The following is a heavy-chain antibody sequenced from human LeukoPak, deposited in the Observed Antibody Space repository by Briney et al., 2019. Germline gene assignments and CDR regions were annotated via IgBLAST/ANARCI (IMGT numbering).Heavy chain of an antibody. CDR3: AKPSVVDDAFDI. CDR2: MSRSGAST. D-gene: IGHD2-15*01. CDR1: GFTFSSYG. Sequence: GGTLRLSCAASGFTFSSYGMSWVRQAPGKGLEWVSAMSRSGASTYYADSVKGRFTISRDNSKNTLYLQMNSLRAEDTAVYYCAKPSVVDDAFDIWGQGTMVTVSS. J-gene: IGHJ3*02. V-gene: IGHV3-23*01.